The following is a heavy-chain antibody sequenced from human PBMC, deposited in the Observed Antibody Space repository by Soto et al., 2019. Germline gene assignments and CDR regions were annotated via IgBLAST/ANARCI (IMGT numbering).Heavy chain of an antibody. CDR3: ARVDSSGYYSGLDY. Sequence: GASVKVSCKAPGYTFTSYGISWVRQAPGQGLEWMGWISAYNGNTNYAQKLQGRVTMTTDTSTSTAYMELRSLRSDDTAVYYCARVDSSGYYSGLDYWGQGTLVTVSS. CDR1: GYTFTSYG. J-gene: IGHJ4*02. CDR2: ISAYNGNT. V-gene: IGHV1-18*04. D-gene: IGHD3-22*01.